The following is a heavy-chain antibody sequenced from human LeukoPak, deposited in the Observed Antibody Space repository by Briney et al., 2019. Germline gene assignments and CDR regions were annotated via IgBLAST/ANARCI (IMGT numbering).Heavy chain of an antibody. CDR3: ARSAATIPLYYFDY. Sequence: GGSLRLSCAASGFTFGSYSMNWVRQAPGKGLEWVSSISSSSSYIYYADSVKGRFTISRDNAKNSLYLQMNSLRAEDTAVYYCARSAATIPLYYFDYWGQGTLVTVSS. D-gene: IGHD5-24*01. J-gene: IGHJ4*02. CDR2: ISSSSSYI. V-gene: IGHV3-21*01. CDR1: GFTFGSYS.